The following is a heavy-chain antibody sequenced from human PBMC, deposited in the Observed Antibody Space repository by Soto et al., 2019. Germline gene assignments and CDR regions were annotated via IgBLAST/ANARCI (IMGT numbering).Heavy chain of an antibody. CDR2: ISFSSTTI. CDR3: ARDNGMAGSFDP. V-gene: IGHV3-48*02. Sequence: GGTLRLSCAASGFAFSTYSMNWVRQAPGKGLEWVSYISFSSTTIFYADSVRGRFTISRDNAKNSLYLQMNTLRDEDTAVYYCARDNGMAGSFDPWGQGTLVTVSS. J-gene: IGHJ5*02. CDR1: GFAFSTYS.